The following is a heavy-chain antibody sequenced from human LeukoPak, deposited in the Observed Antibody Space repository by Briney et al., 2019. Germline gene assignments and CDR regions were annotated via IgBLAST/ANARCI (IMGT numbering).Heavy chain of an antibody. CDR2: SSSSSSYI. CDR1: GFPFSSYR. J-gene: IGHJ4*02. V-gene: IGHV3-21*01. D-gene: IGHD6-13*01. CDR3: ARDQIAAAGTPFDY. Sequence: GGPLRLSCGACGFPFSSYRVLWVPQAPGKAVECVPSSSSSSSYIYYGDSVKGRFTISRDNAKNSLYLQMNSLRAEDTAVYYCARDQIAAAGTPFDYWGQGTLVTVSS.